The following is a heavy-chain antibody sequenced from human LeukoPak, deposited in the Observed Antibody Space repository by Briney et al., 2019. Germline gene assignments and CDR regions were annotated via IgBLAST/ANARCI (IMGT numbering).Heavy chain of an antibody. J-gene: IGHJ4*02. V-gene: IGHV3-30*02. CDR2: IRYDGNNK. Sequence: GGSLRLSCAASGFTFSTYGMHWVRQAPGKGLEWVAFIRYDGNNKYYGDSVKGRFTISRDNSRTTLYLQMNSVRPEDTAVYYCAKGEVGVVPGAIGGQGTLVTVSS. CDR1: GFTFSTYG. CDR3: AKGEVGVVPGAI. D-gene: IGHD2-2*01.